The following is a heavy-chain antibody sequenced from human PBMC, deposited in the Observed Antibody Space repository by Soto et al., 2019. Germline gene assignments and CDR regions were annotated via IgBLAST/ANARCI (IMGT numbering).Heavy chain of an antibody. Sequence: QVQLVQSGPEVKKPGASVKVSCKASGNTFASHGFSWVRQAPGQGLEWMGWISGFNGQTNYALKFQGRVTLTTATSTSTAYMELRSLRSDDTTVDFCARVDPRGVALVSDYWGHGTLVPVSS. CDR3: ARVDPRGVALVSDY. CDR2: ISGFNGQT. V-gene: IGHV1-18*01. CDR1: GNTFASHG. J-gene: IGHJ4*01. D-gene: IGHD3-22*01.